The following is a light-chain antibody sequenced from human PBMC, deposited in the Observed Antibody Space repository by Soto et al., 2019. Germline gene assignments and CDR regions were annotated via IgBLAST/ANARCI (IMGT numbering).Light chain of an antibody. Sequence: EKVMTQSPATLSVSPGERATLSCRASQSVSSNLAWYQQKPGLTPRLLIYGASTRATGIPARFSGSGSGTEFTLTISSLQSEDFAVYYCQQYHNWPPWAFGQGTKVEIK. CDR2: GAS. CDR1: QSVSSN. J-gene: IGKJ1*01. CDR3: QQYHNWPPWA. V-gene: IGKV3-15*01.